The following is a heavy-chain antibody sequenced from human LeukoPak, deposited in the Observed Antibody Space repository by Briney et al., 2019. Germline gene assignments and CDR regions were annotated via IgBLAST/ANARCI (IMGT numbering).Heavy chain of an antibody. CDR2: ISPYNGNT. V-gene: IGHV1-18*01. D-gene: IGHD3/OR15-3a*01. Sequence: GASVKVSYTPSGYTFSTYVIIWVRQAPGQGLEWLGWISPYNGNTNYTQKLQGRITMTTDTSTSTAYMELRSLRSDDTAVYYCARPAMPYYALCSDSYLRVGRKGTTVTVSS. J-gene: IGHJ6*03. CDR3: ARPAMPYYALCSDSYLRV. CDR1: GYTFSTYV.